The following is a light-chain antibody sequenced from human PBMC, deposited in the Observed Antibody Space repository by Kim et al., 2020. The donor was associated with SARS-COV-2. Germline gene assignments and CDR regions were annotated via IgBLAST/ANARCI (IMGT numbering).Light chain of an antibody. Sequence: ALGRQVKITCQGVSLRSYYASWYQQKPGQAPVVVIYGKNNRPSGIPDRFSGSSSGNTASLTITGAQAEDEADYYCNSRDSSGNHVVFGGGTQLTVL. J-gene: IGLJ2*01. V-gene: IGLV3-19*01. CDR1: SLRSYY. CDR2: GKN. CDR3: NSRDSSGNHVV.